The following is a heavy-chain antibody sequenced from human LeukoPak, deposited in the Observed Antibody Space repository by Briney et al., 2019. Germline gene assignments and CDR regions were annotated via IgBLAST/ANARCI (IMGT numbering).Heavy chain of an antibody. CDR2: ISWNSGSI. J-gene: IGHJ4*02. D-gene: IGHD6-13*01. Sequence: GGSLRLSCAASGFTFDDYAVHWVRQAPGKGLEWVSGISWNSGSIGYADSVKGRFTISRDNAKNSLYLQMNSLRAEDTAVYYCARDSSSWFHDYWGQGTLVTVSS. CDR1: GFTFDDYA. CDR3: ARDSSSWFHDY. V-gene: IGHV3-9*01.